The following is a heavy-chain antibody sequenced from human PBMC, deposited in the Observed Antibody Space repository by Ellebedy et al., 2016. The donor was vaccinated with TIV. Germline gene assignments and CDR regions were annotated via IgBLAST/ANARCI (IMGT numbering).Heavy chain of an antibody. CDR2: ISLEGST. D-gene: IGHD4-11*01. CDR3: ARLSDGNYGNDF. J-gene: IGHJ4*02. V-gene: IGHV4-4*02. Sequence: SETLSLXXAVSGGSISDNNWWSWVRPPPGKGLEWIGEISLEGSTNYNPSLKSRVTISVDTSKNHFSLKLASATAADTAVYSCARLSDGNYGNDFWGQGTLVTVSS. CDR1: GGSISDNNW.